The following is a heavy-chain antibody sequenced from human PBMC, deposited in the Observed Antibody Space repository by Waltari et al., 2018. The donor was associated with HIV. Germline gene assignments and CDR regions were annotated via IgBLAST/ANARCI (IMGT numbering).Heavy chain of an antibody. CDR2: IYSNATT. Sequence: EVQLVESGGGLIQPGGSLRLACTASGFAVINKQMSWFRQAPGKGLEWVSLIYSNATTYYADSVKGRFTISRDNSKNTLYLQMNSLRADDTAVYFCATVLVRTSWVITTAPFDYWGQGTLVTVSS. D-gene: IGHD3-22*01. CDR1: GFAVINKQ. V-gene: IGHV3-53*01. J-gene: IGHJ4*02. CDR3: ATVLVRTSWVITTAPFDY.